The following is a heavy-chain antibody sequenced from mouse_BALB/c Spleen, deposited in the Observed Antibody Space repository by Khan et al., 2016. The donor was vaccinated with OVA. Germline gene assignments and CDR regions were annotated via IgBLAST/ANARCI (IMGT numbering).Heavy chain of an antibody. CDR2: INPTSGHT. Sequence: QVQLKESGAELAKPGASVKMSCKTSGYTFTTYWMHWVKQRPGQGLEWIGYINPTSGHTDYNEKFKDKATLSADKSSSTAYMQLSSLTSEDSAVYYCTRDRIDYWGQGTTLTGSS. V-gene: IGHV1-7*01. CDR3: TRDRIDY. J-gene: IGHJ2*01. CDR1: GYTFTTYW.